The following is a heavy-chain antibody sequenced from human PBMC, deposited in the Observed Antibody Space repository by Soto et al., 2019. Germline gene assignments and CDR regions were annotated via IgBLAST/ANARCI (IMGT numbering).Heavy chain of an antibody. J-gene: IGHJ4*02. Sequence: RLSCAASGFTFDDYAMHWVRQAPGKGPEWVSGISWNSGNIVYADSVKGRFTISRDNAKNSLYLQMNSLRPEDTALYYCAKDPQAWSGPYYFDYWGQGTLVTVS. CDR3: AKDPQAWSGPYYFDY. V-gene: IGHV3-9*01. CDR2: ISWNSGNI. D-gene: IGHD3-3*01. CDR1: GFTFDDYA.